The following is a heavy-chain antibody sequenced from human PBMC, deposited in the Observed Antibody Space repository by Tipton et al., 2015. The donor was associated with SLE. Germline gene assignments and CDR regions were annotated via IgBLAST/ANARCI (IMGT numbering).Heavy chain of an antibody. CDR2: IYSGDST. V-gene: IGHV3-53*04. J-gene: IGHJ4*02. CDR3: ARDPYCTNGVCLDY. Sequence: AVSGFTVSNKYMTWVRQAPGKGLEWVSVIYSGDSTYYADSVKGRFTISRHNSKNTLYLQMNSLRAEDTAVYYCARDPYCTNGVCLDYWGQGTLVTVSS. CDR1: GFTVSNKY. D-gene: IGHD2-8*01.